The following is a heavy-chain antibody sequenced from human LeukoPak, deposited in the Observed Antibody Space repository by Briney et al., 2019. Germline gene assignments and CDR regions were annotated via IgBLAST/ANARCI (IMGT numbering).Heavy chain of an antibody. V-gene: IGHV1-18*04. CDR1: GYTFTGYY. D-gene: IGHD5-18*01. Sequence: ASVKVSCKASGYTFTGYYIHWVGQAPGHGLEWMGWISAYNGNTNYAQKLQGRVTMTTDTSTSTAYMELRSLRSDDTAVYYCARDRLLTGYSYGYGYWGQGTLVTVSS. CDR2: ISAYNGNT. CDR3: ARDRLLTGYSYGYGY. J-gene: IGHJ4*02.